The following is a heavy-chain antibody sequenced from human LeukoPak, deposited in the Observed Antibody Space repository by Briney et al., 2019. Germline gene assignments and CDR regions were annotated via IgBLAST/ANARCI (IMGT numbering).Heavy chain of an antibody. J-gene: IGHJ4*02. CDR2: ISPSGFAK. CDR3: IKRNSLETAFDD. CDR1: GFKFGDYY. D-gene: IGHD3-3*01. V-gene: IGHV3-23*01. Sequence: QPGGSLRLSCAASGFKFGDYYMNWVRQSPMKGLEWVGIISPSGFAKFYADFAKGRFAISRDNSKDMLYLQLTGLRVEDTALYYCIKRNSLETAFDDWGQGSLVTVSS.